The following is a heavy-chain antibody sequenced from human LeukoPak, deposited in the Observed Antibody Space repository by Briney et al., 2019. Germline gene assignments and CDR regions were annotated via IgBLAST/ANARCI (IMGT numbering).Heavy chain of an antibody. CDR2: TNAGNGNT. CDR3: ARVISKWLRYNWFDP. Sequence: GASVKVSCKASGYTFTSYAMHWVRQAPGQRLEWMGWTNAGNGNTKYSQKFQGRVTITRDTSASTAYMELSSLRSEDTAVYYCARVISKWLRYNWFDPWGQGTLVTVSS. CDR1: GYTFTSYA. D-gene: IGHD6-19*01. V-gene: IGHV1-3*01. J-gene: IGHJ5*02.